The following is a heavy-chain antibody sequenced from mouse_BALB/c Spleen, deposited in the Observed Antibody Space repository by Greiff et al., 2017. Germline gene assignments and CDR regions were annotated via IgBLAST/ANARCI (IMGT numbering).Heavy chain of an antibody. CDR3: ARALLRYQPVYFDV. CDR1: GFNIKDTY. J-gene: IGHJ1*01. D-gene: IGHD1-1*01. CDR2: IDPANGNT. V-gene: IGHV14-3*02. Sequence: EVQLQQSGAELVKPGASVKLSCTASGFNIKDTYMHWVKQRPEQGLEWIGRIDPANGNTKYDPKFQGKATITADTSSNTAYLQLSSLTSEDTAVYYCARALLRYQPVYFDVWGAGTTVTVSS.